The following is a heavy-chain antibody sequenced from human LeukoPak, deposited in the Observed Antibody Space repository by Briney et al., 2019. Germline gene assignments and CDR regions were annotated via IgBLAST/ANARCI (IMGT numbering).Heavy chain of an antibody. CDR1: GFTFSSYA. D-gene: IGHD5-12*01. J-gene: IGHJ4*02. Sequence: GGSLRLSCAASGFTFSSYAMHWVRQAPGKGLEWVAVISYDGSNKYYADSVKGRFTISRDNSKNTLYLQMNSLRAEDTAVYYCARGFATTDYWGQGTLVTVSS. CDR2: ISYDGSNK. CDR3: ARGFATTDY. V-gene: IGHV3-30*04.